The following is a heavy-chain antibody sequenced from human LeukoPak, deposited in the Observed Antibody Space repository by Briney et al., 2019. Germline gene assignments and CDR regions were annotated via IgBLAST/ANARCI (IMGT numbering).Heavy chain of an antibody. D-gene: IGHD3-3*01. CDR2: MNPNSGNT. CDR1: GYTFTSYD. J-gene: IGHJ4*02. Sequence: ASVKVSCKASGYTFTSYDINWVRQATGQGLEWMGWMNPNSGNTGYAQKFQGRVTITTDESTSTAYMELSSLRSEDTAVYYCARNYDFWSGYYYYWGQGTLVTVSS. CDR3: ARNYDFWSGYYYY. V-gene: IGHV1-8*01.